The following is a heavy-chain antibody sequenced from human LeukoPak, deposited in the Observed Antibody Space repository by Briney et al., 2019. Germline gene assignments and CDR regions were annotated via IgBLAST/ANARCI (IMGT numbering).Heavy chain of an antibody. Sequence: GGSLRLSCAVAAFTLRDYAMSWVRQPPGKGLEWVSTIKNGAHTTNYADSVKGRLTISRDDSMNTLFLQMNSLRAEDTAVYYCAREYYGCFDYWGQGALVTVSS. CDR1: AFTLRDYA. V-gene: IGHV3-23*01. CDR3: AREYYGCFDY. J-gene: IGHJ4*02. CDR2: IKNGAHTT. D-gene: IGHD3-10*01.